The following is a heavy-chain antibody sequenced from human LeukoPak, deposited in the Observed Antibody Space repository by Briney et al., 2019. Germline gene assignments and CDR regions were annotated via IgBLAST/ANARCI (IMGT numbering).Heavy chain of an antibody. CDR3: AVGVLSGGHEWAFYI. D-gene: IGHD5-12*01. J-gene: IGHJ3*02. CDR1: GYTFTSYD. V-gene: IGHV1-8*01. Sequence: ASVKVSCKASGYTFTSYDINWVRQASGQGLEWMAWMNPNNGNTGNAQKFQGRVTLTRITSISTAYMELSGLRSEDTAVYYCAVGVLSGGHEWAFYIWGQGTMVAVSS. CDR2: MNPNNGNT.